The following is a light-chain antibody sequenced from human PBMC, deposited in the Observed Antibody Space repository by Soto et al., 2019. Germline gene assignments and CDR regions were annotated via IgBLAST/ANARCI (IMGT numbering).Light chain of an antibody. CDR1: TSNIGSNY. CDR3: FSFTTTSTHV. CDR2: RNN. J-gene: IGLJ1*01. Sequence: QSVLTQPPSASGTPGQGVTISCSGSTSNIGSNYVYWYQQLPGTAPKLLIYRNNQRPSGVPDRFSGSKSGTSASLTISGLRVEDEAEYFCFSFTTTSTHVFGTGTKLTVL. V-gene: IGLV1-47*01.